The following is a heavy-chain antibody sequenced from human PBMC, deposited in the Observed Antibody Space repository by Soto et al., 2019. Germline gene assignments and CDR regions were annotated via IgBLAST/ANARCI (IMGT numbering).Heavy chain of an antibody. D-gene: IGHD3-22*01. CDR3: AKARSGNYLYYFDY. Sequence: GGPRRLSFRASEVILSGSAMNWFRNTPGKGVEWIAGIRGSGISTYYEDSVNRRFTISRVNSKKMLYLQMSSLRAEDSAEYFCAKARSGNYLYYFDYWGQGTLVNVPS. CDR2: IRGSGIST. J-gene: IGHJ4*02. V-gene: IGHV3-23*01. CDR1: EVILSGSA.